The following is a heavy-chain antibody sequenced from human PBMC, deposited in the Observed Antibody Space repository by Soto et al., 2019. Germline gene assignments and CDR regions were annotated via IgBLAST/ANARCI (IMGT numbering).Heavy chain of an antibody. J-gene: IGHJ6*02. V-gene: IGHV3-30*03. Sequence: PGGSLRLSCAASGFTFSSYGMRWVRQAPGKGLEWVAVISYDGSNKYYADSVKGRFTISRGNSKNTLYLQMNSLRAEDTAVYYCARVSLSAYYYDSSGYYVRGVSFYYYYYGMEVWGQGTTVTVSS. D-gene: IGHD3-22*01. CDR3: ARVSLSAYYYDSSGYYVRGVSFYYYYYGMEV. CDR2: ISYDGSNK. CDR1: GFTFSSYG.